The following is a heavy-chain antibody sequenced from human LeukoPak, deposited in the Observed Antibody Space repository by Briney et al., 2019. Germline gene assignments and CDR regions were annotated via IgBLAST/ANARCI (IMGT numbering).Heavy chain of an antibody. D-gene: IGHD1-26*01. Sequence: SETLSLTCNVSGGSISSYYWSWIRQPPGKGLEWIGYMYYSGNTNYNPSLKSRVTTSVDSSKNQFSLKLSSVTAADTAVYYCTRDRELGFWGQGTLVTVSS. CDR1: GGSISSYY. CDR2: MYYSGNT. J-gene: IGHJ4*02. V-gene: IGHV4-59*12. CDR3: TRDRELGF.